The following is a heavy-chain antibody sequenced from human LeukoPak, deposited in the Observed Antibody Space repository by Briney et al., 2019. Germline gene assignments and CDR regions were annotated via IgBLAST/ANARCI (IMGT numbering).Heavy chain of an antibody. V-gene: IGHV1-46*01. CDR1: GYTFTSYY. Sequence: ASVKVSCKASGYTFTSYYMHWVRQAPGQGLEWMGIINPSGGSTSYAQKFQGRVTMTRDTSTSTVYMELSSLRSEDTAVYYCARVGYDFWSGFREFDYWGQGTLVTVSS. D-gene: IGHD3-3*01. CDR3: ARVGYDFWSGFREFDY. J-gene: IGHJ4*02. CDR2: INPSGGST.